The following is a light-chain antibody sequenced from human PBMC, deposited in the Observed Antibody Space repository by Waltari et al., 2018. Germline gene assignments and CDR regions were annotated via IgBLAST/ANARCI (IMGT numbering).Light chain of an antibody. CDR1: QSLTKKN. J-gene: IGKJ2*01. Sequence: IVLTQSPATLSLSPGERATLSCRASQSLTKKNLAWYQQKPGQAPRLLVYGASSRAAGIPDRFSGSGSGTDFTLTISRLEPEDFAVYYCQQYGSSIMYTFGQGTKLEIK. CDR3: QQYGSSIMYT. CDR2: GAS. V-gene: IGKV3-20*01.